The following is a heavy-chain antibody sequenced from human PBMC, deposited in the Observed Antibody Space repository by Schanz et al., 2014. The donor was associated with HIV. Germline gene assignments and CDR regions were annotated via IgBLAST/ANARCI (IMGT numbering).Heavy chain of an antibody. V-gene: IGHV3-21*01. CDR3: ARAGRRSTHFDEGGYYYYFDF. CDR1: GFSFSDYT. Sequence: EVQLVESGGGLVKPGGSLRLSCVASGFSFSDYTMNWVRLAPGKGLEWFSWISSTGYYILYPESLRGRFTVSRDNTKTSVHLQMHSLRAEDTAVYYCARAGRRSTHFDEGGYYYYFDFWGQGAPVTVAA. D-gene: IGHD3-22*01. J-gene: IGHJ4*02. CDR2: ISSTGYYI.